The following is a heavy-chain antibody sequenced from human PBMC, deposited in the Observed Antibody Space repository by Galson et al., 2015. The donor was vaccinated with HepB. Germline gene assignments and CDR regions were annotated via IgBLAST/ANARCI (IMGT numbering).Heavy chain of an antibody. CDR2: IPYDGSDK. Sequence: SLRLSCAASGFTFSTYGMHWVRQAPGKGLEWVAVIPYDGSDKYYADSVKGRFTISRDNSKNTLYLQMNSLRAEDTAVYYCAKMGEATYYDFWSGYYPPSFDDWGQGTLVTVSS. CDR1: GFTFSTYG. V-gene: IGHV3-30*18. CDR3: AKMGEATYYDFWSGYYPPSFDD. J-gene: IGHJ4*02. D-gene: IGHD3-3*01.